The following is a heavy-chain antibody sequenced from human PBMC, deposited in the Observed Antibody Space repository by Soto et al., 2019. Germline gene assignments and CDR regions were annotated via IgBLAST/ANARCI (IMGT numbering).Heavy chain of an antibody. D-gene: IGHD3-22*01. CDR3: AREGIVVVINNGMDV. CDR2: INPSGGST. CDR1: GYTFTSYY. V-gene: IGHV1-46*01. J-gene: IGHJ6*02. Sequence: GGSVKVSCKASGYTFTSYYMHWVRQAPGQGLEWMGIINPSGGSTSYAQKFQGRVTMTRDTSTSTVYMELSSLRSEDTAVYYCAREGIVVVINNGMDVWGQGTTVTVSS.